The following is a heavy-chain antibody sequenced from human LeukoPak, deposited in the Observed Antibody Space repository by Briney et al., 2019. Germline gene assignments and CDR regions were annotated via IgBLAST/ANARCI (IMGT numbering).Heavy chain of an antibody. CDR2: MNPNSGNT. CDR1: VYTFTSYD. CDR3: ARGVPEANRKYYDFWSGFYYYYYMDV. Sequence: ASEKVSCKASVYTFTSYDINWVRQATGQGLEWMGWMNPNSGNTGYAQKFQGRVTMTRNTSISTAYMELSSLRSEDTAVYYCARGVPEANRKYYDFWSGFYYYYYMDVWGKGTTVTVSS. V-gene: IGHV1-8*01. D-gene: IGHD3-3*01. J-gene: IGHJ6*03.